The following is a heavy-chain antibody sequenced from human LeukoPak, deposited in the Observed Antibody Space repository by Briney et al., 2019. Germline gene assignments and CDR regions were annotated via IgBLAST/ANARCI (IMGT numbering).Heavy chain of an antibody. CDR1: GYSFSNFG. V-gene: IGHV1-18*01. D-gene: IGHD2-2*02. CDR3: ARDSGAIVWYFDL. Sequence: ASVKVFCKASGYSFSNFGINWVRQAPGQGLEWMGWISAYNGNTNYAHSLEGRLTLTTDKSTSTVYMELSSLRPDDTAVYFCARDSGAIVWYFDLWGRGTLVTVSS. CDR2: ISAYNGNT. J-gene: IGHJ2*01.